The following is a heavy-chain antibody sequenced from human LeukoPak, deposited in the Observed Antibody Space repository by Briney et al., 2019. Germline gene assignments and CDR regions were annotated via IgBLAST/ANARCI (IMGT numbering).Heavy chain of an antibody. CDR3: ARDDVVSIAAAGPNSDYYYGMDV. CDR2: IIPILGIA. D-gene: IGHD6-13*01. Sequence: SVKVSCKASGGTFSSYAISWVRQAPGQGLEWRGRIIPILGIANYAQKFQGRVTITADKSTSTAYMELSSLRSEDSAVYYCARDDVVSIAAAGPNSDYYYGMDVWGQGTTVTVSS. J-gene: IGHJ6*02. V-gene: IGHV1-69*04. CDR1: GGTFSSYA.